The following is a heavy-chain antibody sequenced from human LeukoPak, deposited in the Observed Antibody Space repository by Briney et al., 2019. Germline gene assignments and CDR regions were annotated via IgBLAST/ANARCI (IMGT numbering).Heavy chain of an antibody. J-gene: IGHJ4*02. D-gene: IGHD2-2*01. CDR1: GGSISSSSYY. V-gene: IGHV4-39*02. Sequence: SETLSLTCTVSGGSISSSSYYWGWIRQPPGKGLEWIGSIYYSGSTYYNPSLKSRVTISVDTSKNQFSLKLSSVTAADTAVYYCAREMAPAAKGGNFDYWGQGTLVTVSS. CDR2: IYYSGST. CDR3: AREMAPAAKGGNFDY.